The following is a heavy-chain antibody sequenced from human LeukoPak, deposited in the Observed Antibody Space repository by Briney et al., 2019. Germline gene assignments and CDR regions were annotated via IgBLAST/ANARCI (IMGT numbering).Heavy chain of an antibody. D-gene: IGHD3-16*02. CDR3: ARDSRYHPGWGSYQPYWFDP. CDR2: ISADGTTT. J-gene: IGHJ5*02. Sequence: PGGSLRLSCAASGFTFNLYWIHWVRQVPGKGLEWLSRISADGTTTNYADSVNGRFTISRDNAKNTLYLQMHSLGVDDTAVYYCARDSRYHPGWGSYQPYWFDPWGQGTLVTVSS. V-gene: IGHV3-74*01. CDR1: GFTFNLYW.